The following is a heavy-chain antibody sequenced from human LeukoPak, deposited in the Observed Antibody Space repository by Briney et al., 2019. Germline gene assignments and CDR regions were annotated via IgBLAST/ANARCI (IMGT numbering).Heavy chain of an antibody. J-gene: IGHJ3*02. CDR2: INAGNGNT. CDR1: GYTFTTYA. CDR3: ARAGVWDYSDSSGYHNAAFDI. D-gene: IGHD3-22*01. Sequence: GASVKVSCKVSGYTFTTYAMHWVRQAPGQRLEWMGWINAGNGNTKYSQEFQGRVTMTTDTSTSTAYMELRSLRPDDTAVYYCARAGVWDYSDSSGYHNAAFDIWGQGTMVTVSS. V-gene: IGHV1-3*01.